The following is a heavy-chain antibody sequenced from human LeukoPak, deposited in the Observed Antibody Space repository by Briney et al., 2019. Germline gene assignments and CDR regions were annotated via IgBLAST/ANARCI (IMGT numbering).Heavy chain of an antibody. CDR1: GFTFSNAW. CDR2: IKSKTDGGTT. V-gene: IGHV3-15*07. Sequence: GGSLRLSCAASGFTFSNAWMNWVRQAPGKGLEWVGRIKSKTDGGTTDYAAPVKGRFTISRDDSKNTLYLQMNSLKTEDTAVYYCTTHTRRTSIAARRYYYYGMDVWGQGTTVTVSS. J-gene: IGHJ6*02. CDR3: TTHTRRTSIAARRYYYYGMDV. D-gene: IGHD6-6*01.